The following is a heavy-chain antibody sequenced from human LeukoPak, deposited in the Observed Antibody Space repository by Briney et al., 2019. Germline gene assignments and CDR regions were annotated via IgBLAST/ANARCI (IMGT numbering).Heavy chain of an antibody. V-gene: IGHV1-69*05. J-gene: IGHJ4*02. CDR2: IIPIFGTA. Sequence: GASVKVSCKTSGGTFSSYAISWVRQAPGQGLEWMGRIIPIFGTANYAQKFQGRVTITTDESTSTAYMELSSLRSEDTAVYYCARDAPVVPWELPTYFDYWGQGTLVTVSS. CDR1: GGTFSSYA. D-gene: IGHD1-26*01. CDR3: ARDAPVVPWELPTYFDY.